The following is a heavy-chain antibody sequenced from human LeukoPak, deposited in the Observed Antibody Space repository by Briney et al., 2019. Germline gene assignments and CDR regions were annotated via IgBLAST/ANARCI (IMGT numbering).Heavy chain of an antibody. J-gene: IGHJ5*01. V-gene: IGHV3-23*01. Sequence: PGGSLRLSCAASGFTFATYVLSWVRQAPGEGLEGDSGISVSGSSTYYADSVKGRFAISRDNSTNTVLLQMNSLRAEDTAVYYCAKDSQYEILTGYGGGGWFEYWGQGTLVTVSS. CDR1: GFTFATYV. CDR2: ISVSGSST. D-gene: IGHD3-9*01. CDR3: AKDSQYEILTGYGGGGWFEY.